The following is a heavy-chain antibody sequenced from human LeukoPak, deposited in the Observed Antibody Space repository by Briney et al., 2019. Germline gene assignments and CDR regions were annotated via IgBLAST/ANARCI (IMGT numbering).Heavy chain of an antibody. V-gene: IGHV4-59*08. CDR1: GGSISSDH. J-gene: IGHJ4*02. Sequence: SETLSLTCTVSGGSISSDHWNWVRQPPGKGLEWIGCIYYSGSTYYNPSLKSRVTISVDMSKNQFSLKLSSVTAADTAVYYCARQAPIAAVFDYWGQGTLVTVSS. D-gene: IGHD6-13*01. CDR2: IYYSGST. CDR3: ARQAPIAAVFDY.